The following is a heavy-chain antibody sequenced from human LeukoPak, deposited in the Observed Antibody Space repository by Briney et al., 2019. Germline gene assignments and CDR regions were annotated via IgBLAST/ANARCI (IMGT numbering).Heavy chain of an antibody. V-gene: IGHV3-48*03. CDR1: GFTFSSYE. Sequence: GGSLRLSCAASGFTFSSYEMNWVRQAPGKGLEWVSYISSSGSTIYYADSVKGRFTISRDNAKNSLYPQMNSLRAEDTAVYYCAVRPSGSYSGYWGQGTLVTVSS. CDR2: ISSSGSTI. D-gene: IGHD1-26*01. CDR3: AVRPSGSYSGY. J-gene: IGHJ4*02.